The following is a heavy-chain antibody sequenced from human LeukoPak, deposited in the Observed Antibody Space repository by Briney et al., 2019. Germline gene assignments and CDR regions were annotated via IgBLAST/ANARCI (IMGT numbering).Heavy chain of an antibody. V-gene: IGHV3-7*01. CDR3: TREGILAGVDY. D-gene: IGHD6-13*01. CDR1: GFTFSTYW. Sequence: GGSLRLSCTASGFTFSTYWMSWVRQAPGKGLEWVANIKQDGSEKNYVDSVKGRFTISRDNAKNSMSLQMNSLRAEDTAVYYCTREGILAGVDYWGQGTLVTVSS. J-gene: IGHJ4*02. CDR2: IKQDGSEK.